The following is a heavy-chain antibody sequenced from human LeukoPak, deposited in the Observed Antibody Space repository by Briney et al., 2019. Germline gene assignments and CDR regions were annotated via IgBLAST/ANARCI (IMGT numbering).Heavy chain of an antibody. V-gene: IGHV4-4*07. CDR3: ARGRTYYYDSSGYSHAFDI. J-gene: IGHJ3*02. CDR1: GGSISSYY. D-gene: IGHD3-22*01. Sequence: SETLSLTCIVSGGSISSYYWNWIRQSAGKGLEWIGRIYIGGSTSYNPSLKSRVTMSVDTSKNQFSLKLSSVTAADTAVYYCARGRTYYYDSSGYSHAFDIWGQGTMVTVSS. CDR2: IYIGGST.